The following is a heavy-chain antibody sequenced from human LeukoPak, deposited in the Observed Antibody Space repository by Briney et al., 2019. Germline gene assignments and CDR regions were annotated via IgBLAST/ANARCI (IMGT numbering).Heavy chain of an antibody. Sequence: GGSLRLSCAASGFTGSNNYVSWVRQAPGMGLEWVSAIHSSGATCYADSVKGRFTISRDNSKNTLYLQMNSLRAEDTAVYYCARVDSSGWNYYYYYGMDVWGQGTTVTVSS. J-gene: IGHJ6*02. CDR1: GFTGSNNY. CDR3: ARVDSSGWNYYYYYGMDV. CDR2: IHSSGAT. V-gene: IGHV3-66*03. D-gene: IGHD6-19*01.